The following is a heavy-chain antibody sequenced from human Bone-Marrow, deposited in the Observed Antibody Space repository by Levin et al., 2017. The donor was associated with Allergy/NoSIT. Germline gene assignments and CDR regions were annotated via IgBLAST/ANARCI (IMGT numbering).Heavy chain of an antibody. Sequence: ASVKVSCVASGFTFSSYAMSWVRQAPGKGLEWISSIVNSGSTYYAESVKGRFTISRDNSKNTLYLQMNSLRADDTAEYYCAKGTTTGTTRSDYWGQGTLVTVSS. CDR3: AKGTTTGTTRSDY. D-gene: IGHD1-1*01. V-gene: IGHV3-23*01. CDR2: IVNSGST. CDR1: GFTFSSYA. J-gene: IGHJ4*02.